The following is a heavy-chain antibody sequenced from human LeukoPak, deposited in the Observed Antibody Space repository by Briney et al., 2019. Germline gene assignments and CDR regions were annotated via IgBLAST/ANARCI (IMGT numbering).Heavy chain of an antibody. V-gene: IGHV3-33*02. CDR3: ARGRDGYNYYYYYYMDV. CDR2: MWYDGSIK. J-gene: IGHJ6*03. Sequence: GGSLRLSCAASGFTFSNYGMHWVRQAPGKGLEWLAIMWYDGSIKYYADSAKGRFTISRHNSKNTVFLQMNSLRAEDTAVYYCARGRDGYNYYYYYYMDVWGKGTTVTVSS. D-gene: IGHD5-24*01. CDR1: GFTFSNYG.